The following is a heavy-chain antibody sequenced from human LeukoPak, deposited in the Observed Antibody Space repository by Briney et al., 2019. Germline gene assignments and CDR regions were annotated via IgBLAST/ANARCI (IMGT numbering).Heavy chain of an antibody. CDR2: ISSNGGST. D-gene: IGHD3-22*01. Sequence: GGSLRLSCAGSGFTFSNYAMHWVRQAPGKGLEYVSAISSNGGSTYYANSMKGRFTISRDNSKNTLYLQMGSLRAEDMAVYYCARSGWYYDSSGYLDYWGQGTLVTVSS. CDR1: GFTFSNYA. J-gene: IGHJ4*02. V-gene: IGHV3-64*01. CDR3: ARSGWYYDSSGYLDY.